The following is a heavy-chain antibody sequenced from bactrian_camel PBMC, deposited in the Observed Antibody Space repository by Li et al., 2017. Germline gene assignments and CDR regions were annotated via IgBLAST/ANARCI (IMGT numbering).Heavy chain of an antibody. V-gene: IGHV3S40*01. CDR1: GFDFSTYA. CDR2: IDSNGAST. CDR3: AASRGGGHLFSTSTYHY. J-gene: IGHJ4*01. Sequence: DVQLVESGGGLVQPGGSLRLSCAASGFDFSTYAMSWVRQAPGKGLEWVSHIDSNGASTYYTDSVKGRFSISQDKAKNTMYLQMNSLKPEDTAMYYCAASRGGGHLFSTSTYHYWGQGTQVTVS. D-gene: IGHD7*01.